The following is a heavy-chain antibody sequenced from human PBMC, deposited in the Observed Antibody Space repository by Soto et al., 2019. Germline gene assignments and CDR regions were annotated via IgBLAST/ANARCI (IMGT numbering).Heavy chain of an antibody. D-gene: IGHD6-19*01. Sequence: PXXSLRLSCAASRFIFISYGMHWVRQAPGKGLEWIAXIIYSXDIMYNQSLRXXVTLFVDTXKNQISLKPSSVNDADKAVYYCVRHAQCIIRADWGQGSLVTVSS. V-gene: IGHV4-34*12. J-gene: IGHJ4*02. CDR3: VRHAQCIIRAD. CDR2: IIYSXDI. CDR1: RFIFISYG.